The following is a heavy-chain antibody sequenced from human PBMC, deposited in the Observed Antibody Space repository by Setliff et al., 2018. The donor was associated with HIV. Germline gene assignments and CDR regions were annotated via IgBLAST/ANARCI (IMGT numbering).Heavy chain of an antibody. CDR3: ARDVKHMMDV. V-gene: IGHV1-18*01. Sequence: ASVKVSCKPSGYTFTAYGLSWVRQAPGQGLEWMGWISTYSDETSYAQRLQGRVTMTTDTSTSTAYMELRRLTFDDTAVYYCARDVKHMMDVWGQGTTVTVSS. CDR2: ISTYSDET. J-gene: IGHJ6*02. CDR1: GYTFTAYG.